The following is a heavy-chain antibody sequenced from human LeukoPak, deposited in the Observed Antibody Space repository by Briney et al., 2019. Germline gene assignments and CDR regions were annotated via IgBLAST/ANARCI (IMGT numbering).Heavy chain of an antibody. CDR3: AKDHDFWSGYYTGGYFDY. V-gene: IGHV3-66*02. CDR1: GFTVSSNY. CDR2: IYSGGST. J-gene: IGHJ4*02. D-gene: IGHD3-3*01. Sequence: GGSLRLSCAASGFTVSSNYMSWVRQAPGKGLGWVSVIYSGGSTYYADSVKGRFTISRDNSKNTLYLQMNSLRAEDTAVYYCAKDHDFWSGYYTGGYFDYWGQGTLVTVSS.